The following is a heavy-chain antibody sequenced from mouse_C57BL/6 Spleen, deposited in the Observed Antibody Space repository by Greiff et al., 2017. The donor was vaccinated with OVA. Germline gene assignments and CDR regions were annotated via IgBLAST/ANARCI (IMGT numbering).Heavy chain of an antibody. CDR3: ARGGNGDYFDY. CDR1: GFTFSSYA. V-gene: IGHV5-4*03. CDR2: ISDGGSYT. Sequence: EVNVVESGGGLVKPGGSLKLSCAASGFTFSSYAMSWVRQTPEKRLEWVATISDGGSYTYYPDNVKGRFTISRDNAKNNLYLQMSHLKSEDTAMYYCARGGNGDYFDYWGQGTTLTVSS. D-gene: IGHD2-1*01. J-gene: IGHJ2*01.